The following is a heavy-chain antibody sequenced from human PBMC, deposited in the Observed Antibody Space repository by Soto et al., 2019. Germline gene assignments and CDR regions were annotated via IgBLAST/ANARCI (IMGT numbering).Heavy chain of an antibody. CDR1: AFAFSSFG. V-gene: IGHV3-30*18. J-gene: IGHJ4*02. Sequence: PGGSLRLSCAASAFAFSSFGMHWVRQTPGKGLEWLAVISYDGSNEHYADSVKGRFTISRDNSENTLYLQMNSLKTEDTAVYYCAKDPRVKCLNISCYGLGSYWGQGT. CDR2: ISYDGSNE. CDR3: AKDPRVKCLNISCYGLGSY. D-gene: IGHD3-10*01.